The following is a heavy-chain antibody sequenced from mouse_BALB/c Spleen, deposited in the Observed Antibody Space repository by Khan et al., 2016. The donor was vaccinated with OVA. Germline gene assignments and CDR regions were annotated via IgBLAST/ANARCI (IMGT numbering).Heavy chain of an antibody. D-gene: IGHD2-10*01. CDR3: TRAYYGNYFDY. CDR1: GFTFSSYT. J-gene: IGHJ2*01. V-gene: IGHV5-6-4*01. Sequence: EVELVESGGGLVKPGGSLKLSCAASGFTFSSYTMSWVRQTPEKRLEWVATISSGGSYTYYPDSVKGRFTISRDHAKNTLYLQMSSLKSEDTAMYYCTRAYYGNYFDYWGQGTTLTVSS. CDR2: ISSGGSYT.